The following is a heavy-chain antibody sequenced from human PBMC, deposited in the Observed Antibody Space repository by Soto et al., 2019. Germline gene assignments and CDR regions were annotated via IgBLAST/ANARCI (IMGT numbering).Heavy chain of an antibody. D-gene: IGHD3-16*01. J-gene: IGHJ6*03. Sequence: SATLSLTCTVSGDSVSSYYWSWIRRPPGKGLEWIGYIYISGSTNYNPSLKSRLTISVDTSKNQFSLKLSSVTAADTAVYYCARTLDYGHMDVWGKGTTVTVSS. CDR2: IYISGST. CDR3: ARTLDYGHMDV. V-gene: IGHV4-4*09. CDR1: GDSVSSYY.